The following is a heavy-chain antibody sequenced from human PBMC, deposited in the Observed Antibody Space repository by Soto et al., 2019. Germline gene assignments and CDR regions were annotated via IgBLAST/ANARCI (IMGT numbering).Heavy chain of an antibody. CDR2: ISTSSRYI. J-gene: IGHJ6*02. CDR1: GFIFSSYS. D-gene: IGHD6-6*01. Sequence: EVQLVESGGGLGKPGGSLRLSCAASGFIFSSYSMNWVRQAPGKGLEWVSFISTSSRYIYFADSVKGRFTISRDNAKNSLYLQMNSLRAEDTALYYCARDWSRSSDGEGHYYYYGMDVWGQGTTVTVSS. V-gene: IGHV3-21*06. CDR3: ARDWSRSSDGEGHYYYYGMDV.